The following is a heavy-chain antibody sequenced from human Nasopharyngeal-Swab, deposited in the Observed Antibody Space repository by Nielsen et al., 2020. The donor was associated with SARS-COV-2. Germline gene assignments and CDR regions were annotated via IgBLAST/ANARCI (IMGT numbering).Heavy chain of an antibody. CDR2: IIPIFGTA. CDR3: ARAWGITIFGVVKGYYGMDV. J-gene: IGHJ6*02. D-gene: IGHD3-3*01. CDR1: GGTFSSYA. V-gene: IGHV1-69*13. Sequence: SVKVSCKASGGTFSSYAISWVRQAPGQGLEWMGGIIPIFGTANYAQKFQGRVTITADESTSTAYMELSSLRSDDTAVYYCARAWGITIFGVVKGYYGMDVWGQGTTVTVSS.